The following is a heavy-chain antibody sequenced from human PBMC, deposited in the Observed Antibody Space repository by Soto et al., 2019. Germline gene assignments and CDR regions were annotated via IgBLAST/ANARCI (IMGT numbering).Heavy chain of an antibody. V-gene: IGHV1-69*06. Sequence: SVEVCCKASGGPFSSYAISWVRQAPGQGLEWMGGIIPIFDTANYAQKFQGRVTITADKSTSTAYMELSSLRSEDTAVYYCARAEGSGSYYLFDYWGQGTMVTVSS. CDR1: GGPFSSYA. CDR2: IIPIFDTA. CDR3: ARAEGSGSYYLFDY. D-gene: IGHD1-26*01. J-gene: IGHJ4*02.